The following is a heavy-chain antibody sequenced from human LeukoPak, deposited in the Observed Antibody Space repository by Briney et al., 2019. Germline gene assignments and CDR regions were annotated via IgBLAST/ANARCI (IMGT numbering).Heavy chain of an antibody. CDR2: INPNSGDT. D-gene: IGHD6-13*01. V-gene: IGHV1-2*06. J-gene: IGHJ4*02. CDR1: GYTFTDYY. Sequence: ASVKVSCKASGYTFTDYYIHWVRRAPGQGLEWMGRINPNSGDTNSAQKFQGRVTMTRDTSISTAYMELSRLRSDDTALYFCARDAYGTSSWFPDYWGQGTLLTVSS. CDR3: ARDAYGTSSWFPDY.